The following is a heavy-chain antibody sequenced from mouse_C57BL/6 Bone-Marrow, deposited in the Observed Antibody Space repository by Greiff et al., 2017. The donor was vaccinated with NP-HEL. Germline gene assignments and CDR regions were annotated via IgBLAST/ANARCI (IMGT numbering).Heavy chain of an antibody. V-gene: IGHV14-4*01. CDR3: TTCLYYDD. Sequence: VQLQQSGAELVRPGASVKLSCTASGFTIKDDYMHWVKQRPEQGLEWIGWIDPENGDTEYASKFQGKATITADTSSNTAYRQLSSLTSEDTAVYYCTTCLYYDDWGQGTLVTVSA. CDR1: GFTIKDDY. D-gene: IGHD2-4*01. J-gene: IGHJ3*01. CDR2: IDPENGDT.